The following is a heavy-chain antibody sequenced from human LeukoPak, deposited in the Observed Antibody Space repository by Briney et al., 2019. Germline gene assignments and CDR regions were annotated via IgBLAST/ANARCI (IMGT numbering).Heavy chain of an antibody. CDR3: ARTSSTKLTDYNWFDP. V-gene: IGHV5-51*01. Sequence: GESLKISCEGSGYTFTSYWIAWVRQMPGKGLEWMGIIYPGDSDTRYSPSFQGQVTISADKSISTAYLQWSSLKASDTAMYYCARTSSTKLTDYNWFDPWGQGTLVTVSS. CDR2: IYPGDSDT. CDR1: GYTFTSYW. J-gene: IGHJ5*02. D-gene: IGHD3-3*02.